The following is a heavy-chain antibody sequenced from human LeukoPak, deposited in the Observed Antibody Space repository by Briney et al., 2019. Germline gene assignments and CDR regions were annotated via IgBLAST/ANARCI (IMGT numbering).Heavy chain of an antibody. D-gene: IGHD3-22*01. CDR1: GYTFTGYG. CDR2: ISAYNGNT. Sequence: ASVKVSCKASGYTFTGYGINWVRQAPGQRLEWMGWISAYNGNTNYAQNLQGRVTMTTDTSKSTVYMELRSLRSDDTAVYYCARGWDSSTLDRYNWIDPWGQGTLVIVSS. CDR3: ARGWDSSTLDRYNWIDP. J-gene: IGHJ5*02. V-gene: IGHV1-18*01.